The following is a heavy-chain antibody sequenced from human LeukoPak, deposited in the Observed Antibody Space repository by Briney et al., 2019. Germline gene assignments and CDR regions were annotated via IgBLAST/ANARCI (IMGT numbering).Heavy chain of an antibody. D-gene: IGHD1-14*01. CDR3: ARVLSRTGNDAFDI. V-gene: IGHV4-59*01. J-gene: IGHJ3*02. Sequence: SETLSLTCTVSGGSLSSYYWSWIRQPPGKGLEWIGYIYYSGSTNYNPSLKSRVTISVDTSKNQFPLKLSSVTAADTAVYYCARVLSRTGNDAFDIWGQGTMVTVSS. CDR1: GGSLSSYY. CDR2: IYYSGST.